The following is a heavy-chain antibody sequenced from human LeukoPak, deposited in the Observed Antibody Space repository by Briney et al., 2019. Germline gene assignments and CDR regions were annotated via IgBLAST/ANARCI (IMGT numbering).Heavy chain of an antibody. CDR2: IYNSGST. Sequence: PSETLSLTCTVSGGSISSYYWSWIRQPPGKGLEWIGYIYNSGSTNYNPSLQSRVTISVDTSKNQFSLNLSSVTAADTAVYYCARGYGGNSGIGFDYWGQGTLVTVSS. V-gene: IGHV4-59*08. J-gene: IGHJ4*02. CDR1: GGSISSYY. CDR3: ARGYGGNSGIGFDY. D-gene: IGHD4-23*01.